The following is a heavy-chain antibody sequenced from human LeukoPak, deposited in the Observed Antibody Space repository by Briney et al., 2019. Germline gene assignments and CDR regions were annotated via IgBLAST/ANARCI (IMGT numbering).Heavy chain of an antibody. CDR2: IASKTYGGTA. Sequence: GGTLRLSCAASGFTFSSNGMSWVRQAPGKGLEWVGFIASKTYGGTAEYAASVKGRFTISRDDSKSIAYLQMNSLKTEDTAVYFCSRDQTPYYWGQGTLVTVSS. CDR3: SRDQTPYY. CDR1: GFTFSSNG. V-gene: IGHV3-49*04. J-gene: IGHJ4*02.